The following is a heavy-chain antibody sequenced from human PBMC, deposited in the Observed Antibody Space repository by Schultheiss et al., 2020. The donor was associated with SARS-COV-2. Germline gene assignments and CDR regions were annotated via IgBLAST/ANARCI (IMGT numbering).Heavy chain of an antibody. J-gene: IGHJ5*02. Sequence: GGSLRLSCAASGFTVSSNYMSWVRQAPGKGLEWVSSISSSSSYIYYADSVKGRFTVSRDNANNSLYLQMHSLRAEDTAVYYCVRDRSWWTPYNCFDLWGRGTLVTVSS. CDR3: VRDRSWWTPYNCFDL. CDR1: GFTVSSNY. CDR2: ISSSSSYI. V-gene: IGHV3-21*01. D-gene: IGHD2-15*01.